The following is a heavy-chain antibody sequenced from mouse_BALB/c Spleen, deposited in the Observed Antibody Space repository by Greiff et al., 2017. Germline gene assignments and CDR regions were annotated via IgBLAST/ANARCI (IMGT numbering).Heavy chain of an antibody. D-gene: IGHD4-1*01. J-gene: IGHJ3*01. CDR1: GYTFTSYW. Sequence: QVQLQQPGAELVKPGAPVKLSCKASGYTFTSYWMNWVKQRPGRGLEWIGRIDPSDSETHYNQKFKDKATLTVDKSSSTAYIQLSSRTSEDSAVYYCARLGTGTEGFAYWGQGTLVTVSA. CDR2: IDPSDSET. CDR3: ARLGTGTEGFAY. V-gene: IGHV1-69*02.